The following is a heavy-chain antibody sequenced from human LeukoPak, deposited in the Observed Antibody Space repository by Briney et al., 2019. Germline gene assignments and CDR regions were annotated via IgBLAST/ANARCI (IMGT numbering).Heavy chain of an antibody. CDR2: IYTSGST. CDR1: GCSISSYY. V-gene: IGHV4-4*07. Sequence: SETLSLTCTVSGCSISSYYWSWIRQPAGKGLEWIGRIYTSGSTNYNPSLKSRVTMSVDTSKNQFSLKLSSVTAADTAVYYCARGSLVGATRFFDYWGQGTLVTVSS. J-gene: IGHJ4*02. CDR3: ARGSLVGATRFFDY. D-gene: IGHD1-26*01.